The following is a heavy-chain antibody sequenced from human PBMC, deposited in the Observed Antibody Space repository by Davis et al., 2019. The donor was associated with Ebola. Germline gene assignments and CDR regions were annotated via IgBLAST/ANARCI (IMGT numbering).Heavy chain of an antibody. CDR3: GRGWMQSGMAV. J-gene: IGHJ6*02. V-gene: IGHV4-39*01. CDR1: GGSISSSSYY. CDR2: IYYSGST. D-gene: IGHD5-18*01. Sequence: MPSETLSLTCTVSGGSISSSSYYWGWIRQPPGKGLEWIGSIYYSGSTYYNPSLKSRVTISVDTSKNQFSLQLNSVTPEDTAVYYCGRGWMQSGMAVWGQGTPVTVSS.